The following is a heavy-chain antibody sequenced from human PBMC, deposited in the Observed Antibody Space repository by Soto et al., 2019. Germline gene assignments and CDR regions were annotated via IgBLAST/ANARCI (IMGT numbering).Heavy chain of an antibody. CDR1: GFTFSDYA. CDR3: AKQQGIAVAPTDY. Sequence: GGSLRLSCAASGFTFSDYAINWVRQAPGKALEWVSTISGSGGSTYYADSVKGRFTISRDNSKNTLYLQMNSLRAEDTAVYYCAKQQGIAVAPTDYWGQGTLVTVSS. V-gene: IGHV3-23*01. CDR2: ISGSGGST. D-gene: IGHD6-19*01. J-gene: IGHJ4*02.